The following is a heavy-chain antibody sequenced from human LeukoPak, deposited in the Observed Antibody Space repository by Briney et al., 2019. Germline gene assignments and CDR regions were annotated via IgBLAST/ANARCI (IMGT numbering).Heavy chain of an antibody. CDR3: AKEDLEWLSNDDAFDI. Sequence: GGSLRLSCAASGFTFSSYGMHWVRQAPGKGLEWGAVISYDGSNKYYADSVKGRFTISRDNSKNTLYLQMNSLRAEDTAVYYCAKEDLEWLSNDDAFDIWGQGTMVTVSS. CDR2: ISYDGSNK. J-gene: IGHJ3*02. V-gene: IGHV3-30*18. D-gene: IGHD3-3*01. CDR1: GFTFSSYG.